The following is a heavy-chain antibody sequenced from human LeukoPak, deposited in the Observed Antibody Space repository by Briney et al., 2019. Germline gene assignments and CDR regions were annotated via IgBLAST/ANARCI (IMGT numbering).Heavy chain of an antibody. J-gene: IGHJ4*02. V-gene: IGHV3-30*02. CDR1: GFTFSSYG. CDR2: IRYDGSNK. CDR3: AKDSSGRYCSGGSCLPDFDY. Sequence: GGSLRLSCAASGFTFSSYGMHWVRQAPGKGLEWVAFIRYDGSNKYYADSVRGRFTISGDNSKNTLYLQMNSLRAEDTAVYYCAKDSSGRYCSGGSCLPDFDYWGQGTLVTVSS. D-gene: IGHD2-15*01.